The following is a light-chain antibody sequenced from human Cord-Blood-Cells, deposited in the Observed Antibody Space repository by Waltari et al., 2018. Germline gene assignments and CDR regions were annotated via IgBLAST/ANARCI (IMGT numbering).Light chain of an antibody. CDR2: CAS. Sequence: EIVMTQSPATLSVSPGERATLSCRASQSVSSNLDWYQQKPGQAPRLLIYCASTRATGIPARFSGSGSGTEFTLTISSLQSEDFAVYYCQQYNNWPLTFGGGTKVEIK. CDR3: QQYNNWPLT. J-gene: IGKJ4*01. CDR1: QSVSSN. V-gene: IGKV3-15*01.